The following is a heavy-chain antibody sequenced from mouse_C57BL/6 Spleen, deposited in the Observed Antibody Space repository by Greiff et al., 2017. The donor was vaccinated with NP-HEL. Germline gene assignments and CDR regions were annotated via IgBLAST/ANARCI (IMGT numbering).Heavy chain of an antibody. CDR1: GFSLTSYG. V-gene: IGHV2-5*01. J-gene: IGHJ4*01. CDR3: AKTYYDYEGAMDY. Sequence: VQLQQSGPGLVQPSQSLSITCTVSGFSLTSYGVHWVRQSPGKGLEWLGVIWRGGSTDYNAAFMSRLSITKDNSKSQVFFKMNSLQADDTAIYYCAKTYYDYEGAMDYWGQGTSVTVSS. D-gene: IGHD2-4*01. CDR2: IWRGGST.